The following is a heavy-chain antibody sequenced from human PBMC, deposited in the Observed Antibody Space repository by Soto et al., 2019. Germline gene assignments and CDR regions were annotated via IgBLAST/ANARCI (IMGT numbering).Heavy chain of an antibody. Sequence: QVQLVQSGAEVKKHGASVKVSCKASGYTITSYGSRWVRQAPEQGLEWMGWITAYNGNTSYAQKPQGRVTMTTDTSTSTAYMELRSLRSDDTAVYYCAKRRGYSNGEFDYWGQGTLVTVSS. CDR1: GYTITSYG. J-gene: IGHJ4*02. CDR2: ITAYNGNT. V-gene: IGHV1-18*01. D-gene: IGHD5-18*01. CDR3: AKRRGYSNGEFDY.